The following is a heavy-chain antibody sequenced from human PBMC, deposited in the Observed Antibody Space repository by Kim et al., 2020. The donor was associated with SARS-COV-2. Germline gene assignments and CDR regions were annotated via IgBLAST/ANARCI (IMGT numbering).Heavy chain of an antibody. J-gene: IGHJ6*02. CDR1: GGTFSSYA. CDR2: IIPIFGTA. V-gene: IGHV1-69*13. Sequence: SVKVSCKASGGTFSSYAISWVRQAPGQGLEWMGGIIPIFGTANYAQKFQGRVTITADESTSTAYMELSSLRSEDTAVYYCARTLRYCSGGSCSWYYGMDVWGQGTTVTVSS. D-gene: IGHD2-15*01. CDR3: ARTLRYCSGGSCSWYYGMDV.